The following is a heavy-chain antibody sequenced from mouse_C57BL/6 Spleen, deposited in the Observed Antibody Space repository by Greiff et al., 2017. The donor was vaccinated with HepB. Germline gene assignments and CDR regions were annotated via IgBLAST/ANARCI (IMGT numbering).Heavy chain of an antibody. CDR1: GYAFSSYW. V-gene: IGHV1-80*01. Sequence: QVQLQQSGAELVKPGASVKISCKASGYAFSSYWMNWVKQRPGKGLEWIGQIYPGDGDTNYNGKFKGKATLTADKSSSTAYMQLSSLTSEDSAVYFCARNYDYDRYYFDYWGQGTTLTVSS. D-gene: IGHD2-4*01. J-gene: IGHJ2*01. CDR2: IYPGDGDT. CDR3: ARNYDYDRYYFDY.